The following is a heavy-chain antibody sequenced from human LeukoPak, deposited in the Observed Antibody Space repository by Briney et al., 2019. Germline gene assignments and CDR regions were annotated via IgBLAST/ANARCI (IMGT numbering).Heavy chain of an antibody. CDR2: ISGSGGST. V-gene: IGHV3-23*01. Sequence: PGGSLRLSCAASGFTFSSYGMSWVRQAPGKGLEWVSAISGSGGSTYYADSVKGRFTISRDNSKNTLYLQMNSLRAEDTAVYYCAKDLEVRGVSFDYWGQGTPVTVSS. J-gene: IGHJ4*02. D-gene: IGHD3-10*01. CDR3: AKDLEVRGVSFDY. CDR1: GFTFSSYG.